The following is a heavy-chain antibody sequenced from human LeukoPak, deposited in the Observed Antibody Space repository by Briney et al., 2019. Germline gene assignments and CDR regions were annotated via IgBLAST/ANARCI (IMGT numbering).Heavy chain of an antibody. J-gene: IGHJ4*02. V-gene: IGHV3-30-3*01. CDR2: ISYDGSNK. CDR3: ARGIGYYFDY. Sequence: GGSLRLSCAASGFTFSSYAMSWVRQAPGKGLEWVAVISYDGSNKYYADSVKGRFTISRDNSKNTLYLQMNSLRAEDTAVYYCARGIGYYFDYWGQGTLVNVSS. CDR1: GFTFSSYA. D-gene: IGHD2-15*01.